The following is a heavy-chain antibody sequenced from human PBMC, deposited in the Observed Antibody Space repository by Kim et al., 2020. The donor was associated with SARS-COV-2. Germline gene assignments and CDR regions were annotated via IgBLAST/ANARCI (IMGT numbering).Heavy chain of an antibody. CDR2: IWYDGSNK. CDR1: GFTFSSYG. CDR3: ARGGGLNYYDSSGSNIEYFQH. Sequence: GGSLRLSCAASGFTFSSYGMHWVRQAPGKGLEWVAVIWYDGSNKYYADSVKGRFTISRDNSKNTLYLQMNSLRAEDTAVYYCARGGGLNYYDSSGSNIEYFQHWGQGTLVTVSS. D-gene: IGHD3-22*01. J-gene: IGHJ1*01. V-gene: IGHV3-33*01.